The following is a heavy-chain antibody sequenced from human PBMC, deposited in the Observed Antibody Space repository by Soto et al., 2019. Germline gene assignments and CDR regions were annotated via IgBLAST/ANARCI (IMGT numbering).Heavy chain of an antibody. V-gene: IGHV4-30-4*01. CDR1: GGSINSDNYF. CDR2: IYYSGST. J-gene: IGHJ5*02. Sequence: SETLSLTCTVSGGSINSDNYFCSWIRQPPGKCLEWIGYIYYSGSTYYNPSLKSRVTISADASKNQFSLNLKSVTAADTAVYYGAREDTPAGPNWFDTWGQGTLVTSPQ. CDR3: AREDTPAGPNWFDT.